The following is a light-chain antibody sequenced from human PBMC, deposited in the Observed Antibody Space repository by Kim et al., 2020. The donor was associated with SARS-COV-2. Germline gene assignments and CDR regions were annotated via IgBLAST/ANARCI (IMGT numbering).Light chain of an antibody. J-gene: IGLJ1*01. Sequence: GQRVTISCSGDTSNIGSNAVNWYQHLPGTAPKLLIYANNQRPSGVPDRFSGSKSGTSASLAISGLQSEDEAHYYCAAWDASLKGYVFGTGTKVTVL. CDR1: TSNIGSNA. CDR2: ANN. CDR3: AAWDASLKGYV. V-gene: IGLV1-44*01.